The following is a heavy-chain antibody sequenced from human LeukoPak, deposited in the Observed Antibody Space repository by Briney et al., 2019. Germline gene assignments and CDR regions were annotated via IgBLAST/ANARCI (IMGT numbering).Heavy chain of an antibody. CDR3: AKVSTESGYSSGWHLGDAEYFQH. V-gene: IGHV3-23*01. CDR2: TSGSGGST. J-gene: IGHJ1*01. Sequence: GGSLRLSCAASGFTFSSYAMSWVRQAPGKGLEWVSATSGSGGSTYYADSVKGRFTISRDNSKNTLYLQMNSLRAEDTAVYYCAKVSTESGYSSGWHLGDAEYFQHWGQGTLVTVSS. D-gene: IGHD6-19*01. CDR1: GFTFSSYA.